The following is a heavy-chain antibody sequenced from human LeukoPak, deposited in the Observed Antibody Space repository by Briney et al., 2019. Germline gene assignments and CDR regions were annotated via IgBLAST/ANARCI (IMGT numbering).Heavy chain of an antibody. V-gene: IGHV3-23*01. J-gene: IGHJ4*02. CDR1: GFTFSSYA. CDR2: ISGSGGST. D-gene: IGHD3-9*01. Sequence: PGGSLRLSCAASGFTFSSYAMSWVRQAPGKGLEWVSAISGSGGSTYYADSVKGRFTISRDNSKNTLYLQMNSLRAEDTAVYYCAKGVLRYFDWLCLFDYWGQETLVTVSS. CDR3: AKGVLRYFDWLCLFDY.